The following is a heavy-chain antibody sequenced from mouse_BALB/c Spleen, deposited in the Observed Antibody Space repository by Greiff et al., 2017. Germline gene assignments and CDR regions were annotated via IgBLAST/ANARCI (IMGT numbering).Heavy chain of an antibody. CDR1: GFTFSSFG. V-gene: IGHV5-17*02. D-gene: IGHD1-1*01. CDR3: ARSHTTVVATDYAMDY. CDR2: ISSGSSTI. Sequence: EVNVVESGGGLVQPGGSRKLSCAASGFTFSSFGMHWVRQAPEKGLEWVAYISSGSSTIYYADTVKGRFTISRDNPKNTLFLQMTSLRSEDTAMYYCARSHTTVVATDYAMDYWGQGTSVTVSS. J-gene: IGHJ4*01.